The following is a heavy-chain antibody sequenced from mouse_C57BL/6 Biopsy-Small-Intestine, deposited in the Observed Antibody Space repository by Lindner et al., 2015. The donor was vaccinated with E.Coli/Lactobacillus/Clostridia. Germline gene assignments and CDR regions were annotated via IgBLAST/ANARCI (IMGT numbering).Heavy chain of an antibody. D-gene: IGHD2-5*01. J-gene: IGHJ2*01. Sequence: VQLQESGAELVKPGASVKLSCKASGYTFTEYSIHWVKQRSGQGLEWIGVINPGSGGTNYNEKFKGKATLTADKSSSTAYMQLNSLTSEDSAVYYCASYSNYFDYWGQGTTLTVSS. CDR3: ASYSNYFDY. CDR2: INPGSGGT. CDR1: GYTFTEYS. V-gene: IGHV1-54*01.